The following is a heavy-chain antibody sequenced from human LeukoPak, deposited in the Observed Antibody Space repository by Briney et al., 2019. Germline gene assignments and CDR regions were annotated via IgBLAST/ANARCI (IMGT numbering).Heavy chain of an antibody. J-gene: IGHJ5*02. CDR2: IYYSGST. CDR3: ATLYCGGDCYSDWFDP. D-gene: IGHD2-21*02. CDR1: GGSISTGGYY. V-gene: IGHV4-39*01. Sequence: SQTLSLTCTVSGGSISTGGYYWNWIRQPPGKGLEWIGSIYYSGSTYYNPSLKSRVTISVDTSKNQFPLKLSSVTAADTAVYYCATLYCGGDCYSDWFDPWGQGTLVTVSS.